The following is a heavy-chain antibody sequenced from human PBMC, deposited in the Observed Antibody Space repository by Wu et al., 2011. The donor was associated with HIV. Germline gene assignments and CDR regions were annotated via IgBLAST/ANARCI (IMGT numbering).Heavy chain of an antibody. V-gene: IGHV1-69*15. Sequence: QVQLVQSEAEVKKPGSSVKVSCKASGGTFSNYAISWVRQAPGQGLEWMGRIIPIFGTTKYEQKFQGRVTITADESTSTAYMELSSLRSEDTAVYYCAREAPNWDYYYYMDVWGKGTTVTVSS. CDR3: AREAPNWDYYYYMDV. J-gene: IGHJ6*03. CDR2: IIPIFGTT. D-gene: IGHD7-27*01. CDR1: GGTFSNYA.